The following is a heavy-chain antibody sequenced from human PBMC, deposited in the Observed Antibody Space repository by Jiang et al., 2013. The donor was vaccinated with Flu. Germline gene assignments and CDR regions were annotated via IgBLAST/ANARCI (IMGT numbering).Heavy chain of an antibody. CDR3: ATLGPKAPRDVAY. V-gene: IGHV1-69-2*01. D-gene: IGHD6-6*01. J-gene: IGHJ4*02. CDR2: VDPEDGQT. CDR1: GYIFRDYY. Sequence: SCKVSGYIFRDYYIHWVQQAPGKGLEWMGVVDPEDGQTKYAEKFQDRLTITADTSTDTAYMDLSSLKFEDTAVYFCATLGPKAPRDVAYWGQGTLVTVSS.